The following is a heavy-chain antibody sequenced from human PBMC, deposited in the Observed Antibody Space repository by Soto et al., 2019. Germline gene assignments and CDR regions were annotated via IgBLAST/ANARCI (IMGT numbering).Heavy chain of an antibody. V-gene: IGHV4-59*08. CDR3: ARQSSSLGSFYIDF. CDR2: VYHSAYS. J-gene: IGHJ4*02. CDR1: VGAITSYY. D-gene: IGHD3-16*01. Sequence: PSETPSLTCTVSVGAITSYYWSWIRQPPGKGLEWIGSVYHSAYSDYSPSLKSRVAMSLDTSKNQVSLKLISVTAADTAVYYCARQSSSLGSFYIDFWGQGILVTVSS.